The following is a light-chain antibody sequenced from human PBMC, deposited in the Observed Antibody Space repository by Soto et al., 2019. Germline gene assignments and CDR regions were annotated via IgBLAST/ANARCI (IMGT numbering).Light chain of an antibody. J-gene: IGKJ5*01. CDR2: DAS. CDR3: QQGGNWPLT. CDR1: QSVSSY. V-gene: IGKV3-11*01. Sequence: EIVLTQTTGTVYLSQGERATLSCGASQSVSSYYLAWYQQKRGQAPRLLIYDASSRASGIPARFSGRGSGTDFTLTIIYLEPEDFAIYYCQQGGNWPLTFGQGTRLEI.